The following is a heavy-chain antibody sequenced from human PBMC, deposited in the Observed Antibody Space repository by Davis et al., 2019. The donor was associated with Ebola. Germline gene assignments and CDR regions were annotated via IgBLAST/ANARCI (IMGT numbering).Heavy chain of an antibody. CDR1: GFTFSSYW. J-gene: IGHJ6*02. CDR3: ARVSGCSSTSCFYYYYGMDV. Sequence: GGSLRLSCAASGFTFSSYWMSWVRQAPGKGLEWVANIKQDGSEKYYVDSVKGRFTISRDNAKNSLYLQMNSLRAEDTAVYYCARVSGCSSTSCFYYYYGMDVWGQGTTVTVSS. V-gene: IGHV3-7*01. CDR2: IKQDGSEK. D-gene: IGHD2-2*01.